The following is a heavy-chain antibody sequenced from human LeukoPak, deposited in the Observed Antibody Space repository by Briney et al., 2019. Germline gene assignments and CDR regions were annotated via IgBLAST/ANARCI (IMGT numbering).Heavy chain of an antibody. CDR1: GFTFSSYA. D-gene: IGHD6-13*01. V-gene: IGHV3-30-3*01. CDR3: ARGSLRPDIAEAEGLFDP. J-gene: IGHJ5*02. Sequence: GGSLRLSCAASGFTFSSYAMHWVRQAPGKGLEWVAVISYDGSNKYYADSVKGRFTISRDNSKNTLYLQMNSLRAEDTAVYYCARGSLRPDIAEAEGLFDPWGQGTLVTVSS. CDR2: ISYDGSNK.